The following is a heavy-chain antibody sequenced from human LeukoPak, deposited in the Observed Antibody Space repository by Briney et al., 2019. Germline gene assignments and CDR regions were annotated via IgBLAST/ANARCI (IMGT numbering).Heavy chain of an antibody. CDR2: ISSSSSYI. D-gene: IGHD2-8*01. CDR1: GFTFISYS. Sequence: PGGSLRLSCAASGFTFISYSMNWVRQAPGKGLEWVSSISSSSSYIYYADSVKGRFTISRDNAKNSLYLQMNSLRAEDTAVYYCARVYCTNGVYYYFDYWGQGTLVTVSS. CDR3: ARVYCTNGVYYYFDY. J-gene: IGHJ4*02. V-gene: IGHV3-21*01.